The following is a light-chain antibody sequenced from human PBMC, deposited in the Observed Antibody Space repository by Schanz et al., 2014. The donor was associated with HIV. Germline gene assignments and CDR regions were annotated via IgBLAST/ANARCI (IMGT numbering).Light chain of an antibody. CDR2: DVT. CDR1: TSDIGNHDF. J-gene: IGLJ3*02. CDR3: SSYGGGDTVR. V-gene: IGLV2-8*01. Sequence: QSALTQPPSASGSPGQSVTISCTGTTSDIGNHDFVSWYQQHPGKAPKLMIYDVTKRPSGVPARFSGSKSGNTASLTVSGLQADDEADYYCSSYGGGDTVRFGGGTKLTVL.